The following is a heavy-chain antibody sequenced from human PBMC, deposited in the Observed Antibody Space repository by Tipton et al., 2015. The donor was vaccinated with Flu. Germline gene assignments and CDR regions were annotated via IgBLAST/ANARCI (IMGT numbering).Heavy chain of an antibody. D-gene: IGHD3-3*01. CDR2: IYPGDSDT. CDR3: ARRWFWSGYYTGPGGDWFDP. J-gene: IGHJ5*02. CDR1: GYSFTSYW. V-gene: IGHV5-51*03. Sequence: VQLVQSGAEVKKPGESLKISCKGSGYSFTSYWIGWVRQMPGKGLEWMGIIYPGDSDTRYSPSFQGQVTIPADKSISTAYLQWSSLKASDTAMYYCARRWFWSGYYTGPGGDWFDPWGQGTLVTVSS.